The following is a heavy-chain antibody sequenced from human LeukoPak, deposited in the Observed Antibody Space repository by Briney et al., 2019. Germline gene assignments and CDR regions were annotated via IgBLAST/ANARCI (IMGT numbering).Heavy chain of an antibody. V-gene: IGHV1-69*04. J-gene: IGHJ4*02. CDR3: ARGLLVGAASFDY. CDR2: VVPMLDIS. Sequence: SVKVSCKASGGTFSNCAFSWVRQAPGQGLEWPGRVVPMLDISQYAQKFQDRVTITADKSTSTAYMELRRLRSDDTAIYYCARGLLVGAASFDYWGQGTLVTVSS. CDR1: GGTFSNCA. D-gene: IGHD1-26*01.